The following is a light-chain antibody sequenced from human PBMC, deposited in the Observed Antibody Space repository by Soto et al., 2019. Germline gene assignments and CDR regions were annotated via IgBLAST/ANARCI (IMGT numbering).Light chain of an antibody. Sequence: QSALTQPPSASGSPGQSVTISCTGTSSDVGGYAYVSWYQHHPGKAPKLIIYGVNKRPSGVPHRFSGSKSGNTASLTVSGLQAEDGADYYCSSYAGSNNLIFGGGTKLTVL. CDR3: SSYAGSNNLI. CDR1: SSDVGGYAY. J-gene: IGLJ2*01. V-gene: IGLV2-8*01. CDR2: GVN.